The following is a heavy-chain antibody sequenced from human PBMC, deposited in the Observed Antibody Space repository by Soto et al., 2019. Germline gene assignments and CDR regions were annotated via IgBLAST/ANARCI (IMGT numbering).Heavy chain of an antibody. V-gene: IGHV4-61*01. D-gene: IGHD4-17*01. J-gene: IGHJ5*02. CDR2: IYYSGST. CDR1: GGSVNSGHYY. Sequence: PSETLSLTCTVSGGSVNSGHYYWNWIRQSPGKGLEWIGYIYYSGSTNYNSSLKSRLSISIDTSRNQFSLKLTSVTAADTAVYYCARESSLLLPDSVKKIGPWGQGTLVTVSS. CDR3: ARESSLLLPDSVKKIGP.